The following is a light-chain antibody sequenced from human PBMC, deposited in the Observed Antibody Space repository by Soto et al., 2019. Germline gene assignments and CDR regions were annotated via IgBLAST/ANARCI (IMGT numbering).Light chain of an antibody. CDR2: TAS. Sequence: DIQLSQSPSFLSASVGDRVTITCRASQGISNYLAWYQQKPGKAPKILISTASILQSGVPSRFSGSGSGTEFTRTISSLQPEDFATYYCQQLTSYPITFGQGTRLEIK. V-gene: IGKV1-9*01. J-gene: IGKJ5*01. CDR3: QQLTSYPIT. CDR1: QGISNY.